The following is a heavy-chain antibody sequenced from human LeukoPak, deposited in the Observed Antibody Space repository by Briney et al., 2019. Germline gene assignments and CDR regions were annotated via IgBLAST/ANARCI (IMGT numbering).Heavy chain of an antibody. CDR3: ARGGIAVAGNLWFDP. J-gene: IGHJ5*02. Sequence: GGSLRLSCAASGFTFSSYAMHWVRQAPGKGLEYVSAISGNGGSTYYANSVKGRFTISRDNSKNTLYLQMGSLRAEDMAVYYCARGGIAVAGNLWFDPWGQGTLVTVSS. CDR1: GFTFSSYA. CDR2: ISGNGGST. D-gene: IGHD6-19*01. V-gene: IGHV3-64*01.